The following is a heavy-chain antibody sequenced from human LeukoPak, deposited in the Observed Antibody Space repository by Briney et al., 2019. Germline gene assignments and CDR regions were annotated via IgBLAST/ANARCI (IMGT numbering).Heavy chain of an antibody. V-gene: IGHV1-69*05. CDR2: IIPIFGTA. CDR1: GGTFSSYA. Sequence: ASVKVSCKASGGTFSSYAISWVRQAPGQGLEWMGRIIPIFGTANYAQKFQGRATITTDESTSTAYMELSSLRSEDTAVYYCARVADTAMEYYFDYWGQGTLVTVSS. D-gene: IGHD5-18*01. J-gene: IGHJ4*02. CDR3: ARVADTAMEYYFDY.